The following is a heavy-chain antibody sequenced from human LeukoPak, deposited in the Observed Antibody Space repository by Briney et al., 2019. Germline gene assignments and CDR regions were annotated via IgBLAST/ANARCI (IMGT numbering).Heavy chain of an antibody. V-gene: IGHV4-34*01. CDR3: VRDGGMLGFDP. CDR1: GGSFSGYD. D-gene: IGHD2-15*01. J-gene: IGHJ5*02. CDR2: INHSGST. Sequence: SETLSLTCAVYGGSFSGYDWSWIRQPPGKGLEWIGEINHSGSTNYNPSLKSRVTISVDTSKNQFSLKLSSVTAADTAVYYCVRDGGMLGFDPWGQGTLVTVSS.